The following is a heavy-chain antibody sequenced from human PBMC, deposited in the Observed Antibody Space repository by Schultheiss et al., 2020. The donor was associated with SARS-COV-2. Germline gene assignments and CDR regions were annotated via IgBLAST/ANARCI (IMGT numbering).Heavy chain of an antibody. J-gene: IGHJ3*02. Sequence: SGPTLVKPTQTLTLTCTFSGFSLDTGGVAVGWIRQPPGKALEWLALIYGDDNKRYSPSLKSRLTITKDTSKNQVVFTMTNMDPVDTATYYCAQTTYYYGSRQVHAFDIWGQGTMVTVSS. V-gene: IGHV2-5*02. CDR2: IYGDDNK. CDR3: AQTTYYYGSRQVHAFDI. CDR1: GFSLDTGGVA. D-gene: IGHD3-10*01.